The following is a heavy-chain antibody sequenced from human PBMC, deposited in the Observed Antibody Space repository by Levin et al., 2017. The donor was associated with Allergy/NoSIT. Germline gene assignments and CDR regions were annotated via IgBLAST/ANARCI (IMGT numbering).Heavy chain of an antibody. CDR2: ISAYNGNT. CDR1: GYTFTTYG. V-gene: IGHV1-18*01. CDR3: ARDLPTGIDYGDNAVENDY. D-gene: IGHD4-17*01. J-gene: IGHJ4*02. Sequence: ASVKVSCKASGYTFTTYGISWVRQAPGQGLEWMGWISAYNGNTNYAQKFQGRVTMATDTSTNMAYMELRSLRSDDTAVYYCARDLPTGIDYGDNAVENDYWGQGTLVTVSS.